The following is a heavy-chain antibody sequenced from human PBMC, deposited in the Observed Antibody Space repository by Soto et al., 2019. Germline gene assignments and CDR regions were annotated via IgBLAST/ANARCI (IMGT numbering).Heavy chain of an antibody. Sequence: EVQLLESGGGLVQPGGSLRLSCAASGFTFSSYAMSWVRKAPGKGLEWVSAISGSGGSTYYADSVKGRFTISRDNSKNTLYLQMNSLRAEDTAVYYCAKDQHSSSFFDYWGQGTLVTVSS. J-gene: IGHJ4*02. CDR2: ISGSGGST. D-gene: IGHD6-6*01. CDR3: AKDQHSSSFFDY. V-gene: IGHV3-23*01. CDR1: GFTFSSYA.